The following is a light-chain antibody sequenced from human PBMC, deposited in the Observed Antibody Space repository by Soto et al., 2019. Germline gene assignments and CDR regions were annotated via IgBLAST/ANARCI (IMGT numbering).Light chain of an antibody. Sequence: DIQMTQSPSTLSASVGDSVTITCRASQSINSWLAWYQQKPGKAPKLLIYKASSLESGVPSRFSGSGSGTEFTLTISSLQPDDFAAYYCQQYEIYPITFGQGTRLEIK. CDR2: KAS. CDR1: QSINSW. V-gene: IGKV1-5*03. J-gene: IGKJ5*01. CDR3: QQYEIYPIT.